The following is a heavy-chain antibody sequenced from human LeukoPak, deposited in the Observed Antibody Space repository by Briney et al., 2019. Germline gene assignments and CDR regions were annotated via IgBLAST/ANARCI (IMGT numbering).Heavy chain of an antibody. J-gene: IGHJ5*02. CDR1: GGSISSYY. Sequence: SETLSLTCTVSGGSISSYYWNWIRQPPGKGLEWIGYISDSGSTKYNPSLISRVTISVDTSKNQFSLKLSSVTASDTAVYYCARRRVGDLTVGSDTWFDPWGQGALVTVSS. CDR3: ARRRVGDLTVGSDTWFDP. CDR2: ISDSGST. V-gene: IGHV4-59*08. D-gene: IGHD2-15*01.